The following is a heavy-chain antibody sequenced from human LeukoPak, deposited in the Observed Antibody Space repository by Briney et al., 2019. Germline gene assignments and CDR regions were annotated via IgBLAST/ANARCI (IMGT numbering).Heavy chain of an antibody. Sequence: GGSLRLSCAASGFTFSSYGMHWVRQAPGKGLEWVAFIRYDGSNKYYADSVKGRFTISRDNSKNTLYLQMNSLRAEDTAVYYCAKDGVKITMVRGVEDNWFDPWGQGTLVTVSS. V-gene: IGHV3-30*02. D-gene: IGHD3-10*01. CDR3: AKDGVKITMVRGVEDNWFDP. CDR1: GFTFSSYG. J-gene: IGHJ5*02. CDR2: IRYDGSNK.